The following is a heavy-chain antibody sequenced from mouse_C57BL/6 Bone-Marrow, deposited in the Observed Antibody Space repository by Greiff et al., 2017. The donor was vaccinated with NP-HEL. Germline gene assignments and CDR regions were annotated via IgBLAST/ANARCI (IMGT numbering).Heavy chain of an antibody. CDR2: ISSGSSTI. J-gene: IGHJ3*01. D-gene: IGHD2-1*01. V-gene: IGHV5-17*01. CDR3: ARQRGNYPAWFAY. CDR1: GFTFSDYG. Sequence: EVMLVESGGGLVKPGGSLKLSCAASGFTFSDYGMHWVRQAPEKGLEWVAYISSGSSTIYYADTVKGRFTISRDNAKNTPFLQMTSLRSEDTAMYYCARQRGNYPAWFAYWGQGTLVTVSA.